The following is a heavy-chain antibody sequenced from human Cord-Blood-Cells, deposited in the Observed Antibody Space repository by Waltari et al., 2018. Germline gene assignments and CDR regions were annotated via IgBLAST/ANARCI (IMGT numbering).Heavy chain of an antibody. CDR1: GYTFTSYD. CDR2: RNPSSGNT. V-gene: IGHV1-8*01. Sequence: QVQLVQSGAEVKKPGASVKVSCKASGYTFTSYDIHWVRQATGQGLEWVGWRNPSSGNTGSGQRCHGRVGLTSNTPSSTAYRGLSSVRAEDTAVYYCARGGRDDAFDIWGQGTMV. CDR3: ARGGRDDAFDI. J-gene: IGHJ3*02.